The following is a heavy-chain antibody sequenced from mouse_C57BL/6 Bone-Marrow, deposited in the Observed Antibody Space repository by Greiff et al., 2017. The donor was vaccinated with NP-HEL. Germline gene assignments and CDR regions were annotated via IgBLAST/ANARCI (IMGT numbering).Heavy chain of an antibody. CDR3: ARERTGKGYAMDY. Sequence: QVQLQQPGAELVMPGASVKLSCKASGYAFTSYWMHWVKQRPGQGLEWIGEIDPSDSDTNYKQKFKGKSTLTVDKSSSTAYMQLSSLTSEDSAVYYCARERTGKGYAMDYWGQGTSVTVSS. J-gene: IGHJ4*01. V-gene: IGHV1-69*01. CDR2: IDPSDSDT. D-gene: IGHD4-1*01. CDR1: GYAFTSYW.